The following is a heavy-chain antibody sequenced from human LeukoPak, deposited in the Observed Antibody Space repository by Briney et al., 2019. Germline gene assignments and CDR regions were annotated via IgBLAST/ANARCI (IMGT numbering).Heavy chain of an antibody. CDR2: INQDESEE. J-gene: IGHJ4*02. CDR1: GFTFSSYW. CDR3: ARDRGYSTFDF. Sequence: VGSLRLSCAASGFTFSSYWMSWVRQAPGKGLEWVANINQDESEENFVDSVKGRFSISRDNAKRSLYLQMNSLRAEDTAMYYCARDRGYSTFDFWGQGTLVTVSS. V-gene: IGHV3-7*04. D-gene: IGHD4-11*01.